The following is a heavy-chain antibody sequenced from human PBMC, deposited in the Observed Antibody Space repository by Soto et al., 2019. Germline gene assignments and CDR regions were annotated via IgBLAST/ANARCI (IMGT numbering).Heavy chain of an antibody. Sequence: SETLSLTCAVYGGSFSGYYWSWIRQPPGKGLEWIGEINHSGSTNYNPSLKSRVTISVDTSKNQFSLKLSSVTAADTAVYYCARGGRVYYMDVWGKGTTVTVSS. D-gene: IGHD2-15*01. J-gene: IGHJ6*03. CDR3: ARGGRVYYMDV. CDR2: INHSGST. CDR1: GGSFSGYY. V-gene: IGHV4-34*01.